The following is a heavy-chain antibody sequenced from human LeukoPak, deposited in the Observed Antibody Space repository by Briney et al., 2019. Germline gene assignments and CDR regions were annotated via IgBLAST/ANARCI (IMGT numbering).Heavy chain of an antibody. V-gene: IGHV1-18*01. D-gene: IGHD3-10*01. CDR1: GYTFTSYG. Sequence: VASVKVSCKASGYTFTSYGISWVRQAPGQGLEWMGWISVYNGNTNYAQKLQGRVTMTTDTSTSTAYMELRSLRSDDTAVYYCARGLLLWFGGGTYYYYYMDVWGKGTTVTISS. J-gene: IGHJ6*03. CDR2: ISVYNGNT. CDR3: ARGLLLWFGGGTYYYYYMDV.